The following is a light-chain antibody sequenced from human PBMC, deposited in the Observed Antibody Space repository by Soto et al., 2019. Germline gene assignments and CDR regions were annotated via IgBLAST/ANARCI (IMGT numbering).Light chain of an antibody. CDR1: SSNIGSNT. CDR3: AAWDDSLSGRV. Sequence: QSVVTQPPSASGTPGQRVTISCSGSSSNIGSNTVHWYQQVPGTAPTLLIYANNQRPSGVPDRFSGSTSGTSASLAISGLQSEDEADYYCAAWDDSLSGRVFGGGTKLTVL. CDR2: ANN. J-gene: IGLJ2*01. V-gene: IGLV1-44*01.